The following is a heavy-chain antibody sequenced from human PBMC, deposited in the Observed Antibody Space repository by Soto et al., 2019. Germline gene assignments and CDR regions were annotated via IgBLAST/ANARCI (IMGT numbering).Heavy chain of an antibody. V-gene: IGHV3-30*18. D-gene: IGHD3-16*01. CDR3: AKSGLGGTGYIDY. CDR2: ISYGGSNK. CDR1: GFTFNSYG. J-gene: IGHJ4*02. Sequence: QTGGSLRLSCAASGFTFNSYGMHWVRQAPGKGLEWVAVISYGGSNKYYADSVKGRFTISRDNSKNTLYLQMNSLRAEDTAVYYCAKSGLGGTGYIDYWGQGTLVTVSS.